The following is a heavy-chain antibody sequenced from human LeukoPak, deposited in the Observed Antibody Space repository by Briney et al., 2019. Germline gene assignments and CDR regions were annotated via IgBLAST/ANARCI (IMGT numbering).Heavy chain of an antibody. CDR2: ISSSGSTI. V-gene: IGHV3-11*01. J-gene: IGHJ4*02. CDR3: ARPRESGSYSPPPDY. Sequence: GGSLRLSCAASGFTFSDYYMSWIRQAPGKGLEWVSYISSSGSTIYCADSVKGRFTISRDNAKNSLYLQMNSLRAEDTAVYYCARPRESGSYSPPPDYWGQGTLVTVSS. D-gene: IGHD1-26*01. CDR1: GFTFSDYY.